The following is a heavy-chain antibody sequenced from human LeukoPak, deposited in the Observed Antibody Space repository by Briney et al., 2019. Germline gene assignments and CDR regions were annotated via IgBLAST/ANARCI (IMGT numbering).Heavy chain of an antibody. CDR3: ARDLPRSPANTIDF. J-gene: IGHJ4*02. Sequence: PGGSLRLSCAASGFTFSSYGMHWVRQAPGKGLEWVAVIWYDGSNKYYADSVKGRFTISRDNSKNTLYLQMNSLRAEDTAVYYCARDLPRSPANTIDFWGQGTLVTVSS. CDR1: GFTFSSYG. CDR2: IWYDGSNK. D-gene: IGHD1-14*01. V-gene: IGHV3-33*01.